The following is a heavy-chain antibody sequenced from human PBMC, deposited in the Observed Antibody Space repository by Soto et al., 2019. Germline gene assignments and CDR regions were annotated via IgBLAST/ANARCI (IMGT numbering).Heavy chain of an antibody. Sequence: GSLRLSCAASGFNFNYHWMSWVRQAPGKGLEWVANIKQDGSAEYYVDSVKGRFSISRDNGKNSLYLQMNNLRAEDTAVYYCAREVFGDYPYFDYWGQGTLVTVSS. CDR1: GFNFNYHW. J-gene: IGHJ4*02. V-gene: IGHV3-7*01. CDR2: IKQDGSAE. CDR3: AREVFGDYPYFDY. D-gene: IGHD4-17*01.